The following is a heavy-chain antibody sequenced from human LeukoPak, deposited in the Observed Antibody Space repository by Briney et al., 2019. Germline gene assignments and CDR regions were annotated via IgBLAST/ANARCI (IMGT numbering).Heavy chain of an antibody. D-gene: IGHD3-22*01. CDR1: GYSITSFYY. CDR2: IYHSGST. CDR3: ACLTTADAFDI. J-gene: IGHJ3*02. Sequence: SETLSLTCTVSGYSITSFYYWGWIRQPPGKGLEWIGSIYHSGSTYYNPSLKSRVTISIDTSKNQFSLSLSSVTAADTAVYYCACLTTADAFDIWGQGTMVTVSS. V-gene: IGHV4-38-2*02.